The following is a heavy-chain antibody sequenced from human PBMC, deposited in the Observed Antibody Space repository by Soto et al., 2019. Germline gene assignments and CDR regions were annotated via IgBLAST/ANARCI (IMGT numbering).Heavy chain of an antibody. V-gene: IGHV4-31*03. D-gene: IGHD5-18*01. CDR3: ARDGVTGYSYVGTKD. CDR1: GGSISSGGYY. J-gene: IGHJ4*02. Sequence: QVQLQESGPGLVKPSQTLSLTCTVSGGSISSGGYYWSWIRQHPGKGLEWIGYIYYSGSTYYNPSLKSRVTISVDTSKNQFSLKLSSVTAADTAVYYCARDGVTGYSYVGTKDWGQGTLVTVSS. CDR2: IYYSGST.